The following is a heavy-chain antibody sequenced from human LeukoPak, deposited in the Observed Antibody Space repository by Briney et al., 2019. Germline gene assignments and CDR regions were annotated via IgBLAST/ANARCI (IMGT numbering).Heavy chain of an antibody. J-gene: IGHJ4*02. Sequence: PSETLSLTCAVSGGSISSGGYSWSWIRQPPGKGLEWIGYIYHSGSTYYHPSLKSRVTISVDRSKNQFSLKLSSVTAADTAVYYCAREGSGHESFDYWGQGTLVTVSS. CDR1: GGSISSGGYS. CDR2: IYHSGST. D-gene: IGHD2-15*01. CDR3: AREGSGHESFDY. V-gene: IGHV4-30-2*01.